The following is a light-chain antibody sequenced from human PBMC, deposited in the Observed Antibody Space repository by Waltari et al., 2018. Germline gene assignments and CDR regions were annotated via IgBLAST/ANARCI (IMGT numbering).Light chain of an antibody. CDR3: HQYYSLPFT. CDR1: QSVSSF. V-gene: IGKV1-5*03. Sequence: EIVLTQSPGTLSLSPGERATLSCRASQSVSSFLAWYRQKPGRAPNLLIYKTSTLESGVPSRFSGSGSETEFTLTISSLQPDDFATYYCHQYYSLPFTFGPGTKVDV. J-gene: IGKJ3*01. CDR2: KTS.